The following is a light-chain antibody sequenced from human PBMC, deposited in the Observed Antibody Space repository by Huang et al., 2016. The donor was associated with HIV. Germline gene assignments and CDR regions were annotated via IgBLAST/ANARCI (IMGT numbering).Light chain of an antibody. J-gene: IGKJ3*01. CDR3: QQYYTSPRVT. V-gene: IGKV1-39*01. Sequence: DIRMTQSPSSLSASVGDRVTITCRTSQHISTSLSWCQQKPGKAPKLLIYATSTLEIGVPTRFSGSGSGTDFALTITDLQPEDFATYSCQQYYTSPRVTFGPGTKVAI. CDR2: ATS. CDR1: QHISTS.